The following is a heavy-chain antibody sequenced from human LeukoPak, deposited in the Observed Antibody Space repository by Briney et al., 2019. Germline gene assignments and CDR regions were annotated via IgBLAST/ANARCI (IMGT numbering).Heavy chain of an antibody. Sequence: PGGSLRLSCAASGFTFKNYKMHWVRQAPGKGPEWVALISYDFTPVESYADSVKGRFIISRDNSEDTLYLQMNSLGVADTAMYFCARGNGYGDSVRYFDLWGQGTPVTVSS. CDR3: ARGNGYGDSVRYFDL. CDR2: ISYDFTPVE. CDR1: GFTFKNYK. J-gene: IGHJ4*02. V-gene: IGHV3-30*01. D-gene: IGHD4-17*01.